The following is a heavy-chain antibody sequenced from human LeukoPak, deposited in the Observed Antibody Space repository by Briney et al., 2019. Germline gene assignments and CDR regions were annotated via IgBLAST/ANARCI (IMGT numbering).Heavy chain of an antibody. Sequence: PGGSLRLFCAASGFTFSTYSMNWVRQAPGKGPEGVSSISSSSSYIYYADSVKGRFTISRDNAKNSLYLQMNSLRAEDTAVYYCARLAYCGGDCYSADFDCWGQGTLVTVSS. CDR3: ARLAYCGGDCYSADFDC. V-gene: IGHV3-21*01. CDR1: GFTFSTYS. CDR2: ISSSSSYI. J-gene: IGHJ4*02. D-gene: IGHD2-21*01.